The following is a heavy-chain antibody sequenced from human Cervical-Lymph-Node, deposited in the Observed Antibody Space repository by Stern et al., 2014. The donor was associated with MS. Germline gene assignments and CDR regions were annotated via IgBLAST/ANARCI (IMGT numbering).Heavy chain of an antibody. V-gene: IGHV5-51*03. CDR1: GYKFTNNW. CDR3: ARRGHGYMGIDY. Sequence: VQLVQSGAEVKKPGEPLRISCAASGYKFTNNWIGWARQMPGKGLEWMGIIYPGDSETRYSPSFQGQVTILVDKSNTTAYLQWSSLKASDTALYYCARRGHGYMGIDYWGQGTPVTVSS. D-gene: IGHD5-24*01. J-gene: IGHJ4*02. CDR2: IYPGDSET.